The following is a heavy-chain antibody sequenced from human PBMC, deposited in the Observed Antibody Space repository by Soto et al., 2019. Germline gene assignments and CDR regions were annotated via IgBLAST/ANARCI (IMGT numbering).Heavy chain of an antibody. CDR2: IKSKTDGGTT. V-gene: IGHV3-15*07. Sequence: GGSLRLSCAASGSTFSNAWMNWVRQAPGKGLEWVGRIKSKTDGGTTDYAAPVKGRFTISRDDSKNTLYLQMNSLKTEDTAVYYCTTGIQAGTALYYFDYWGQGTLVTVSS. D-gene: IGHD1-1*01. CDR3: TTGIQAGTALYYFDY. CDR1: GSTFSNAW. J-gene: IGHJ4*02.